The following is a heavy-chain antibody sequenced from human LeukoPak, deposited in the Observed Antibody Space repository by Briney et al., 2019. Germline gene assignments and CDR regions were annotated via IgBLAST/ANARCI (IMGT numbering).Heavy chain of an antibody. CDR2: IYSGGST. D-gene: IGHD2-2*01. J-gene: IGHJ4*02. CDR1: GFTVSSNY. V-gene: IGHV3-53*01. Sequence: GGSLRLSCAASGFTVSSNYMSWVRQAPGKGLEWVSVIYSGGSTYYADSVKGRFTISRDNSKNTLYLQMNSLRAEDTAVYYCARVRKEYQLLLFDYWGQGTLLTVSS. CDR3: ARVRKEYQLLLFDY.